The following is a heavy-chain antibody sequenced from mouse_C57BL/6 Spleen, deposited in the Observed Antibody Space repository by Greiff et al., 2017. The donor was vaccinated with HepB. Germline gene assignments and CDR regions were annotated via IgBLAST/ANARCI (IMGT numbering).Heavy chain of an antibody. Sequence: QVQLKESGAELVRPGASVKLSCKASGYTFTDYYINWVKQRPGQGLEWIARIYPGSGNTYYNEKFKGKATLTAEKSSSTAYMQLSSLTSEDSAVYFCARGLGYYGSSYWYFDVWGTGTTVTVSS. J-gene: IGHJ1*03. D-gene: IGHD1-1*01. CDR1: GYTFTDYY. V-gene: IGHV1-76*01. CDR2: IYPGSGNT. CDR3: ARGLGYYGSSYWYFDV.